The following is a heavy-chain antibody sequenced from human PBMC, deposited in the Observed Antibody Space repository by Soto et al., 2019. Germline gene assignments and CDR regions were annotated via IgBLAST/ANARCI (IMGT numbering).Heavy chain of an antibody. CDR3: ARAIVSFLVWPYYYYGMDV. D-gene: IGHD3-3*02. CDR1: GDSVSSNSAA. Sequence: SQTLSLTCAISGDSVSSNSAAWNWIRQSPSRGLEWLGRTYYRSKWYNDYAVSVKSRITINPDTSKNQFSLQLNSVTPEDTAVYYCARAIVSFLVWPYYYYGMDVWGQGTTVTVSS. CDR2: TYYRSKWYN. V-gene: IGHV6-1*01. J-gene: IGHJ6*02.